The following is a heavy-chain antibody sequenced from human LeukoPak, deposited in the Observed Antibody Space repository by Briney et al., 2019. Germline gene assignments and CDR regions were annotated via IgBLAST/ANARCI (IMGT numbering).Heavy chain of an antibody. V-gene: IGHV4-59*08. J-gene: IGHJ6*02. Sequence: ETLSLTCSVSGGSISSYHWSWIRQPPGKGLEWIGYIYYSGSTNYNPSLKSRVTISVDTSKNQLSLKLSSVTAADTAVYYCGRHIGRNYYYYGMDVWGQGTTVTVSS. CDR1: GGSISSYH. CDR2: IYYSGST. CDR3: GRHIGRNYYYYGMDV.